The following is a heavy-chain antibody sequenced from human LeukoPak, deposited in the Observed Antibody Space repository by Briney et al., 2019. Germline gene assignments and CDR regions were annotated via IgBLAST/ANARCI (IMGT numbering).Heavy chain of an antibody. Sequence: GGSLRLSCASFGFTFSSYGMHWVRQAPGKGLKWVAFIRYDGSNKYYADSVKGRFTISRDNSKNTLYLQMNSLRAADTAVYYCAKDRTPGIAAARNWFDPWGQGTLVTVSS. J-gene: IGHJ5*02. CDR3: AKDRTPGIAAARNWFDP. D-gene: IGHD6-13*01. CDR2: IRYDGSNK. CDR1: GFTFSSYG. V-gene: IGHV3-30*02.